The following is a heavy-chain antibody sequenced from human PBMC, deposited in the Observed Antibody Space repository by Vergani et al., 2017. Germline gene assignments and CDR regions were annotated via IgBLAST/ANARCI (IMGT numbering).Heavy chain of an antibody. D-gene: IGHD4-17*01. CDR1: GFTFSSYS. CDR3: AKDGRENSDYGYFDY. V-gene: IGHV3-48*01. J-gene: IGHJ4*02. CDR2: VSTGTKSQ. Sequence: EVQLLQSGGGVIQPGGSVRLSCAASGFTFSSYSMNWVRQAPGKGLEWVSFVSTGTKSQSYAESVKGRFTISRDTSKKTLSLQMRSLRADDTAVYYCAKDGRENSDYGYFDYWGQGTLVTVSS.